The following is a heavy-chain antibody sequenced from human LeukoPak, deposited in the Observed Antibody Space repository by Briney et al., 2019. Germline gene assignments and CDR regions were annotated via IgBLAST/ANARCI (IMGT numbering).Heavy chain of an antibody. CDR2: IKQDGSEK. CDR1: GFTFSNYW. D-gene: IGHD3-22*01. V-gene: IGHV3-7*03. CDR3: AKDGGGHYYDSSVWRAFDI. Sequence: PGGSLRLSCAASGFTFSNYWMSWVRQTPGKGLEWVANIKQDGSEKYYVDPVKGRFTISRDNAKNSLYLQMNSLRAEDTALYYCAKDGGGHYYDSSVWRAFDIWGQGTMVTVSS. J-gene: IGHJ3*02.